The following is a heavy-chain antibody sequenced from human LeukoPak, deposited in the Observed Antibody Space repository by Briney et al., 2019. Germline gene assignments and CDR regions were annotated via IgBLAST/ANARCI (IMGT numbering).Heavy chain of an antibody. CDR1: GGSFSGYY. J-gene: IGHJ5*02. CDR2: INHSGST. Sequence: SETLSLTCAVYGGSFSGYYWSWIRQPPGKGLEWIGEINHSGSTNYNPSLKSRVTISVDTSKNQFSLKLSSVTAADTAVYYCASYRRLRLGELISWSQGTLVTVSS. V-gene: IGHV4-34*01. CDR3: ASYRRLRLGELIS. D-gene: IGHD3-16*01.